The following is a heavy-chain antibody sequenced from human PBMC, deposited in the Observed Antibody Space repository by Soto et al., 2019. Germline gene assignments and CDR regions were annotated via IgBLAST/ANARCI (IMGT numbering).Heavy chain of an antibody. D-gene: IGHD3-3*01. CDR1: GGSFSGYH. V-gene: IGHV4-34*01. Sequence: QVQLQQWGAGLLKPSETLSLTCAVYGGSFSGYHWSWIRQSPGKGLDWIGEINDGGSTNYNPSLKSRVTISVDTSKNQCSLNLSSVTAADTAVYYCSRGGNLEWLCPWGQGTLVTVSS. J-gene: IGHJ5*02. CDR2: INDGGST. CDR3: SRGGNLEWLCP.